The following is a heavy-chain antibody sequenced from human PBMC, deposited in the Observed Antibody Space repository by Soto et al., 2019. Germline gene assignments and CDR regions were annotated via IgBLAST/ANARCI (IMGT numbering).Heavy chain of an antibody. J-gene: IGHJ4*02. V-gene: IGHV1-46*01. Sequence: AASVKVSCKASGYTFTSYYMHWVRQAPGQGLEWMGIINPSGGSTSYAQKFQGRVTMTRDTSTSTVYMELSSLRSEDTAVYYCARGLRYFDWLLYYFDYWGQGTLVTVSS. CDR1: GYTFTSYY. CDR2: INPSGGST. D-gene: IGHD3-9*01. CDR3: ARGLRYFDWLLYYFDY.